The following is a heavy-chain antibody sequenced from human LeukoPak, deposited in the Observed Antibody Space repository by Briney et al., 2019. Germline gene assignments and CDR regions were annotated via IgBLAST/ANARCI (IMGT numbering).Heavy chain of an antibody. CDR1: GGSISSGGYY. D-gene: IGHD6-13*01. CDR2: IYYSGST. J-gene: IGHJ4*02. Sequence: SETLSLTCTVSGGSISSGGYYWGWVRQHPGKGLEWIGYIYYSGSTYYNPSLKSRVTISVDTSKNQFSLKLSSVTAADTAVYDCAREGSSWYRDGNNYFDYWGQGTLVTVSS. CDR3: AREGSSWYRDGNNYFDY. V-gene: IGHV4-31*03.